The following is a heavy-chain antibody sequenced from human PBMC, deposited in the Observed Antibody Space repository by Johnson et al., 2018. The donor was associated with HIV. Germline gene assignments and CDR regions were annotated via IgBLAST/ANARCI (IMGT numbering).Heavy chain of an antibody. J-gene: IGHJ3*02. D-gene: IGHD1-26*01. V-gene: IGHV3-53*01. CDR3: ARDLSEGELGHAFDI. CDR2: IDSGGST. CDR1: GFTVSSNY. Sequence: VKLVESGGGLIQPGGSLRLSCAASGFTVSSNYISWVRQAPGKGLEWVSVIDSGGSTYYADSVKGRFTISSDNSKNTLYLQMNSLRAEDTAVYYCARDLSEGELGHAFDIWGQGTMVTVSS.